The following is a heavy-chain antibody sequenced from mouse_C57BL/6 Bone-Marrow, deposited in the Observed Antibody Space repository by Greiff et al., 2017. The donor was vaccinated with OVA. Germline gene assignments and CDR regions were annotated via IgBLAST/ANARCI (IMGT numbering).Heavy chain of an antibody. CDR1: GYSITSDY. J-gene: IGHJ1*03. D-gene: IGHD1-1*01. V-gene: IGHV3-8*01. Sequence: EVMLVESGPGLAKPSQTLSLTCSVTGYSITSDYWNWIRKFPGNKLEYMGYISYSGSTYYNPSLKSRISITRDTSKNQYYLQLNSVTTEDTATYYCARLRYYGRLPGGYFDVWGTGTTVTVSS. CDR2: ISYSGST. CDR3: ARLRYYGRLPGGYFDV.